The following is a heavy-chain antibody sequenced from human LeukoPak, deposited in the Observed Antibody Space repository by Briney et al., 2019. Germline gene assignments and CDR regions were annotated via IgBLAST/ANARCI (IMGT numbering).Heavy chain of an antibody. CDR1: GYTFTSYA. CDR2: INAGNGNT. V-gene: IGHV1-3*01. J-gene: IGHJ3*02. D-gene: IGHD3-22*01. Sequence: GASVKVSCKASGYTFTSYALHWVRQAPGQRLEWMGWINAGNGNTKYSQKFQGRVTITRDTSASTAYMELSSLGSEDAAVYYCARDHYYDSSGAVAFDIWGQRTMVTVSS. CDR3: ARDHYYDSSGAVAFDI.